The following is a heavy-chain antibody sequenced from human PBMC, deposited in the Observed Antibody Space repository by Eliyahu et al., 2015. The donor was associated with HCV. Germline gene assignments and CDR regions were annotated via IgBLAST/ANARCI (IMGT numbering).Heavy chain of an antibody. Sequence: QVQLQESGPGLVKPSETLSLTCTVSGGSISSYYWSWIRQPAGKGLEWIGRIYTSGSTNYXPSLKSRVTMSVDTSKNQFSLKLSSVTAADTAVYYCARDQGSGSYSSYFDYWGQGTLVTVSS. CDR2: IYTSGST. J-gene: IGHJ4*02. CDR1: GGSISSYY. CDR3: ARDQGSGSYSSYFDY. D-gene: IGHD1-26*01. V-gene: IGHV4-4*07.